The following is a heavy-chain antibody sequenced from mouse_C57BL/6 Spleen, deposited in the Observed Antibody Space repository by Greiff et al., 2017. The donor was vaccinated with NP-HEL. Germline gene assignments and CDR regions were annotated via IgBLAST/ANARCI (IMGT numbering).Heavy chain of an antibody. Sequence: DVKLVESGGGLVKPGGSLKLSCAASGFTFSDYGMHWVRQAPEKGLEWVAYISSGSSTIYYADTVKGRFTISRDNAKNTLFLQKTGLRSEDTAMYYCARSSGYYGSTSDYCDYGGQGTTLTVSS. CDR2: ISSGSSTI. CDR1: GFTFSDYG. D-gene: IGHD1-1*01. V-gene: IGHV5-17*01. J-gene: IGHJ2*01. CDR3: ARSSGYYGSTSDYCDY.